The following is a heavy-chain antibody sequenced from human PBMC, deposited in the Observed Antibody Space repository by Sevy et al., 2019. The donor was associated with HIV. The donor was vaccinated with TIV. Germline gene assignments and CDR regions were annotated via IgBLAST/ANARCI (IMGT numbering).Heavy chain of an antibody. Sequence: GGSLRLSCAASGFTCSSYGMHWVRQAPGKGLEWVAGIWYDGSNKYYADSVKGRFTISRDNSKNTLYLQMNSLRAEDTAVYYCARVTGAEHYYYYGMDVWGQGTTVTVSS. J-gene: IGHJ6*02. CDR3: ARVTGAEHYYYYGMDV. V-gene: IGHV3-33*01. CDR2: IWYDGSNK. CDR1: GFTCSSYG. D-gene: IGHD1-1*01.